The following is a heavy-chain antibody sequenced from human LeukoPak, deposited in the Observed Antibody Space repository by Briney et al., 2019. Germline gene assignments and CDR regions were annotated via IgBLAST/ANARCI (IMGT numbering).Heavy chain of an antibody. D-gene: IGHD3-22*01. CDR3: AKEKYYYDSSGYYYAPFDY. Sequence: KPSGTLSLTCAVSGGSISSGNWWSWVRQPPGKGLEWIGEIYHSGSTNYNPSLKSRVTMSADTSKNQFSLNLSSVTAADTAVYYCAKEKYYYDSSGYYYAPFDYWGQGTLVTVSS. CDR1: GGSISSGNW. CDR2: IYHSGST. J-gene: IGHJ4*02. V-gene: IGHV4-4*02.